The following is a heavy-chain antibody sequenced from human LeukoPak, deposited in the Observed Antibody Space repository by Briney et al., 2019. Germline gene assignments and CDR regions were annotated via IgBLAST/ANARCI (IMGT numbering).Heavy chain of an antibody. Sequence: PGGSLRLSCAASGFPFSSYGMHWVRQAPGKGLEWVAVISYDGSNKYYADSVKGRFTISRDNSKNTLYLQMNSLRAEDTAVYYCAKDQDDILTGPDYYYGMDVWGQGTTVTVSS. CDR1: GFPFSSYG. V-gene: IGHV3-30*18. CDR2: ISYDGSNK. D-gene: IGHD3-9*01. CDR3: AKDQDDILTGPDYYYGMDV. J-gene: IGHJ6*02.